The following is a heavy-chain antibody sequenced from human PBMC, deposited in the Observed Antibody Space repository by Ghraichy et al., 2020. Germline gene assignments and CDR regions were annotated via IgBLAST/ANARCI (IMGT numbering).Heavy chain of an antibody. V-gene: IGHV3-48*02. CDR2: ITSSSRTK. D-gene: IGHD4-23*01. CDR3: ARGSTVVRFFYYDGMDV. Sequence: GGSLRLSCVGSGFTFSSYSMNWVRQSPGKGLEWVSYITSSSRTKSYADSVKGRFTISRDNAQNSLYLQMNSLRDEDTAVYYCARGSTVVRFFYYDGMDVWGQGRTVNVSS. J-gene: IGHJ6*02. CDR1: GFTFSSYS.